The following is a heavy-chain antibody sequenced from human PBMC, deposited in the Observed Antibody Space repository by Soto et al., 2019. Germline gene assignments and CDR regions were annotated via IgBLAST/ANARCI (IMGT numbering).Heavy chain of an antibody. V-gene: IGHV3-23*01. CDR1: GFTFSSYG. CDR3: ARDYTYDSSGYLDY. J-gene: IGHJ4*02. CDR2: ISGSGGST. D-gene: IGHD3-22*01. Sequence: GGSLRLSCAASGFTFSSYGMSWVRQAPGKGLEWVSSISGSGGSTYYADSVKGRFTISRDNSKNTLYLQMNSLRAEDTAVYYCARDYTYDSSGYLDYWGQGTLVTVSS.